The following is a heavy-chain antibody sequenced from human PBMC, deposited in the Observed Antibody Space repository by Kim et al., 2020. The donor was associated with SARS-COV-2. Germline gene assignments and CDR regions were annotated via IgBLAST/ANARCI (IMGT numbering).Heavy chain of an antibody. V-gene: IGHV3-33*01. CDR3: ARHLGYSGRTTCYVDF. Sequence: GGSLRLSCAASGFTFRSYGMHWVRQAPGKGLEWVAVIWYDGSHKYYADSVKGRFTISRDSSKNTLFLQMNSLRAEDTALYYCARHLGYSGRTTCYVDFWG. D-gene: IGHD5-12*01. CDR1: GFTFRSYG. J-gene: IGHJ6*01. CDR2: IWYDGSHK.